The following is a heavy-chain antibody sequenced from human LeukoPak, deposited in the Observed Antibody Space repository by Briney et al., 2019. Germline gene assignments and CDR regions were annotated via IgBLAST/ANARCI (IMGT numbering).Heavy chain of an antibody. CDR2: IYYSGST. V-gene: IGHV4-59*01. Sequence: SETLSLTCTVSGGSISSYYWSWIRQPPGKGLEWIGYIYYSGSTNYNPSLKSRVTISVDTSENQFSLKLSSVTAADTAVYYCARGPNANYDILTGLHQARGWFDPWGRGTLVTVSS. J-gene: IGHJ5*02. CDR1: GGSISSYY. CDR3: ARGPNANYDILTGLHQARGWFDP. D-gene: IGHD3-9*01.